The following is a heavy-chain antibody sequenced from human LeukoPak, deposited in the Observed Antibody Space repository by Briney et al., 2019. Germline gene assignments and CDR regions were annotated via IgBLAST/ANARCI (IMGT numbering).Heavy chain of an antibody. CDR3: AKGPRMTTVTIDYFDY. J-gene: IGHJ4*02. CDR2: ISYDGSNK. CDR1: GFTFSSYG. Sequence: GGSLRLSCAASGFTFSSYGMHWVRQAPGKGLEWVAVISYDGSNKYYADSVKGRFTISRDNSKNTLYLQMNSLRAEDTAVYYCAKGPRMTTVTIDYFDYWGQGTLVTVSS. V-gene: IGHV3-30*18. D-gene: IGHD4-17*01.